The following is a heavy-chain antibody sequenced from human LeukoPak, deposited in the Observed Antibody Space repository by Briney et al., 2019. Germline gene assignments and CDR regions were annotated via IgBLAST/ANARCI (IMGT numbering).Heavy chain of an antibody. CDR1: GASITNYY. J-gene: IGHJ4*02. CDR3: ARELKVXNTGXXFDX. CDR2: IYHSDST. D-gene: IGHD2/OR15-2a*01. Sequence: SETLSLTCRASGASITNYYWSWIRQPPGKGLEWIGYIYHSDSTNYNPSLKSRVTISLDTSKNQFSLNLNSMTAADTAVYYCARELKVXNTGXXFDXWGQGTLVTVSS. V-gene: IGHV4-59*01.